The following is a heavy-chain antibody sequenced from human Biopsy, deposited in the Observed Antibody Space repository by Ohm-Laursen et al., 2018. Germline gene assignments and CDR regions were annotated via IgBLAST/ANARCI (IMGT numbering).Heavy chain of an antibody. CDR2: IYPGGST. V-gene: IGHV4-4*07. Sequence: SETLSLTCNVSGGGINNYYWSWIRQPAGKGLEWIGRIYPGGSTNYNPSLKSRVTMSVDTSKKQLSLRLRSVTAADTAMYYCSGVVLGPTNDAFDLWGQGTMVVVSS. CDR3: SGVVLGPTNDAFDL. J-gene: IGHJ3*01. CDR1: GGGINNYY. D-gene: IGHD3-22*01.